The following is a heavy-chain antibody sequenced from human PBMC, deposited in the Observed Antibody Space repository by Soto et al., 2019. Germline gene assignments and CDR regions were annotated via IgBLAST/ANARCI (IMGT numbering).Heavy chain of an antibody. V-gene: IGHV1-18*04. CDR3: ARDEGSHGFDS. J-gene: IGHJ4*02. CDR2: VSGYNGNT. Sequence: QVQLLVQSGTEVKKPGASVKVSCQASGYTFTNFGISWVRQAPGQGLEWMGWVSGYNGNTNYAQKFRDRVTMTTDTSTSTAYMELRALRSDDPAVYYCARDEGSHGFDSWGQGTLVTVSS. D-gene: IGHD6-19*01. CDR1: GYTFTNFG.